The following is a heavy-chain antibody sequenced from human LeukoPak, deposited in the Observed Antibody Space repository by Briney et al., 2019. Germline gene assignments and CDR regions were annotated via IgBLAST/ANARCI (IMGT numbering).Heavy chain of an antibody. CDR2: ISGSGGST. V-gene: IGHV3-23*01. CDR3: AKDREVGGGSKIFDY. D-gene: IGHD2-15*01. CDR1: GFTFRSYA. Sequence: PGGSLRLSCAASGFTFRSYAMSWVRQAPGKGLEWVSAISGSGGSTYYADSVKGRFTISRDNSRNTLYLQMNSLRAEDTAVYYCAKDREVGGGSKIFDYWGQGTLVTVSS. J-gene: IGHJ4*02.